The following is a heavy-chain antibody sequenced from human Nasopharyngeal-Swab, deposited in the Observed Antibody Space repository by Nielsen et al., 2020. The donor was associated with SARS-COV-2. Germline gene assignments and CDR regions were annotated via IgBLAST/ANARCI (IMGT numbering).Heavy chain of an antibody. V-gene: IGHV3-64D*06. J-gene: IGHJ4*02. CDR2: ISSNGGST. CDR1: GFTFSSYT. D-gene: IGHD2-15*01. CDR3: VKDRGAHSVVVVAAG. Sequence: GGSLRLSCSASGFTFSSYTMHWVRQAPGKGLEHVSAISSNGGSTYYADSVKGRFTISRDNSKSTLNLQMSSLRAEDTAVYYCVKDRGAHSVVVVAAGWGQGTLVTVSS.